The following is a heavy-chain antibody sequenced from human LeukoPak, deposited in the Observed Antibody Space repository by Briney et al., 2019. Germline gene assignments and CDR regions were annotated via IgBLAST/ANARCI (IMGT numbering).Heavy chain of an antibody. J-gene: IGHJ4*02. D-gene: IGHD3-22*01. CDR3: ARGGVVVIYYFDY. CDR2: ISYDGSNK. V-gene: IGHV3-30*03. Sequence: GGSLRLSCAASGFTFSSYGMHWVRQAPGKGLEWVAVISYDGSNKYYADSVKGRFTISRDNSKNTLYLQMNSLRAEDTAVYYCARGGVVVIYYFDYWGQGTLVTVSS. CDR1: GFTFSSYG.